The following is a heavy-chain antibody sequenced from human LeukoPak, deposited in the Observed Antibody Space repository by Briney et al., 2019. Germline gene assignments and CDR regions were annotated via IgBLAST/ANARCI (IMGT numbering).Heavy chain of an antibody. CDR2: INHSGST. CDR1: GGSFSGYY. D-gene: IGHD2-2*01. V-gene: IGHV4-34*01. J-gene: IGHJ4*02. CDR3: ARRVCSSTSCEWGGPFDY. Sequence: PSETLSLTCAVYGGSFSGYYWSWIRQPPGKGLEWIGEINHSGSTNYNPSLKSRVTISVDTSKNQFSLKLSSVTAADTAVYYCARRVCSSTSCEWGGPFDYWGQGTLVTVSS.